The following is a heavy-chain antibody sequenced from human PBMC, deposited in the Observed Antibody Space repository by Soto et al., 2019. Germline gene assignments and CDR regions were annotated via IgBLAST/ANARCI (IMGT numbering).Heavy chain of an antibody. V-gene: IGHV3-66*04. CDR1: GFTVSNNY. D-gene: IGHD2-2*01. CDR3: ARLSSSWYGP. J-gene: IGHJ5*02. CDR2: MYSGGGT. Sequence: EVKLVESGGGVVQPGGSLRLSCAASGFTVSNNYMNWVRQAPGTGLEWVSVMYSGGGTYYADSVKGRFTISRDNSKNTLYLQMNSLRAEDTAVYYCARLSSSWYGPWGQGTLVTVSS.